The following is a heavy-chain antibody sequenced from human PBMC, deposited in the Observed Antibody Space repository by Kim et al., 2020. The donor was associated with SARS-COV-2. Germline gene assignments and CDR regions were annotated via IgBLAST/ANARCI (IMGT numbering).Heavy chain of an antibody. CDR3: ARALNGDYGLVDY. CDR1: GGTFSSYA. V-gene: IGHV1-69*13. CDR2: IIPIFGTA. J-gene: IGHJ4*01. Sequence: SVKVSCKASGGTFSSYAISWVRQAPGQGLEWMGGIIPIFGTANYAQKFQGRVTITADESTNTAYMELSSLRSEDTAVYYCARALNGDYGLVDYWGHGTLVTVSS. D-gene: IGHD4-17*01.